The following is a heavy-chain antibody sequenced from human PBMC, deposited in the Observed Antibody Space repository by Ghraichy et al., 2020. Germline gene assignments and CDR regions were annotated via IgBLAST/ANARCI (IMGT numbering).Heavy chain of an antibody. Sequence: GESLNISCAASGVTFSGSAMHWVRQASGKGLEWVGRIRSKANSYATAYAASVKGRFTISRDDSKNTAYLQMNSLKTEDTAVYYCASTMIVVAYYGMDVWGQGTTVTVSS. CDR3: ASTMIVVAYYGMDV. V-gene: IGHV3-73*01. D-gene: IGHD3-22*01. CDR1: GVTFSGSA. CDR2: IRSKANSYAT. J-gene: IGHJ6*02.